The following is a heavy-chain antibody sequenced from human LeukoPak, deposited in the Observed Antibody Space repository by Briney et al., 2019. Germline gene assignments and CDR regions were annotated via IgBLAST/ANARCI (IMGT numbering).Heavy chain of an antibody. CDR2: INHSGST. J-gene: IGHJ6*02. CDR3: ARSNERSSTSCYHYYYYGMDV. V-gene: IGHV4-34*01. Sequence: SETLSLTCAVYGGSFSGYYWSWIRQPPGKGLEWIGEINHSGSTTYNPSLKSRVTISVDTSKNQFSLKLSSVTAADTAVYYCARSNERSSTSCYHYYYYGMDVWGQGTTVTVSS. D-gene: IGHD2-2*01. CDR1: GGSFSGYY.